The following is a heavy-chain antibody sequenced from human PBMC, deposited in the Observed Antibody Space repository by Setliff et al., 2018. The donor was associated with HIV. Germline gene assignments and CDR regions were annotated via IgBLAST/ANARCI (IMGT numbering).Heavy chain of an antibody. CDR3: ARSIYGLGTYPLDV. V-gene: IGHV4-4*07. J-gene: IGHJ4*02. CDR2: IYYTGST. D-gene: IGHD3-3*02. Sequence: SETLSLTCNYSGNSFSGYHWNWIRQPAGKGLEWLGRIYYTGSTEYNPSLKSRLTMSMDTSKDQFSLRLVSLTTADTAVYYCARSIYGLGTYPLDVWGPGTLVTVSS. CDR1: GNSFSGYH.